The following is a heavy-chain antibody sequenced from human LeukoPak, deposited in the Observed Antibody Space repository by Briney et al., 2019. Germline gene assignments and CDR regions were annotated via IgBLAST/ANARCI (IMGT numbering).Heavy chain of an antibody. CDR2: IIPIFGTA. CDR1: GGTFSSYA. V-gene: IGHV1-69*13. CDR3: ARESAGGSGYYTDYYFDY. Sequence: SVKVSCKASGGTFSSYAISWVRQAPGQGLEWMGGIIPIFGTANYAQKFQGRVTITADESTSTAYMELSSLRSEDTAVYYCARESAGGSGYYTDYYFDYWGQGTLVTASS. D-gene: IGHD3-3*01. J-gene: IGHJ4*02.